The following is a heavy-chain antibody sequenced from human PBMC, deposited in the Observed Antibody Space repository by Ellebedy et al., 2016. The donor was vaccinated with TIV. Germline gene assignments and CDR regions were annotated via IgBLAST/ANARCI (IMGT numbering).Heavy chain of an antibody. CDR3: AKTALGMDV. V-gene: IGHV3-30-3*02. CDR1: GFTFSSYA. J-gene: IGHJ6*02. CDR2: ISYDGSNK. Sequence: GGSLRLXXAASGFTFSSYAMHWVRQAPGKGLEWVAVISYDGSNKYYADSVKGRFTISRDNSKNTLYLQMNSLRAEDTAVYYCAKTALGMDVWGQGTTVTVSS.